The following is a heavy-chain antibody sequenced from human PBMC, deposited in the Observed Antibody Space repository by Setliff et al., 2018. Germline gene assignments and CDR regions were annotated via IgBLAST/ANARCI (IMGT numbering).Heavy chain of an antibody. Sequence: PSETLSLTCAVYGESFSGHYWSWIRQPPGKGLEWIGEINHSGSTNYNPSLKSRVTISVDTSKNQFSLGLTSVPAADTAVYYCARQAGSRSRGYNCYYYYMDVWGKGTTVTVAS. CDR2: INHSGST. V-gene: IGHV4-34*01. CDR1: GESFSGHY. J-gene: IGHJ6*03. D-gene: IGHD3-10*01. CDR3: ARQAGSRSRGYNCYYYYMDV.